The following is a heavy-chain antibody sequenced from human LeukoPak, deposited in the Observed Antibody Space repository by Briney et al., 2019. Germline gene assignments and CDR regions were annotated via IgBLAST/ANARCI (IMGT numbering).Heavy chain of an antibody. CDR2: INPDGSGT. D-gene: IGHD3-10*01. CDR1: GFIFSHYW. J-gene: IGHJ5*01. V-gene: IGHV3-74*01. CDR3: STDTFGARDS. Sequence: GGSLRLSCAASGFIFSHYWMHWVRQAPGKGLVWVSRINPDGSGTNYADSVKGRFTISRDNAKNTLYLQMNSLRAEDTAVYYCSTDTFGARDSWGQGTLVTVSS.